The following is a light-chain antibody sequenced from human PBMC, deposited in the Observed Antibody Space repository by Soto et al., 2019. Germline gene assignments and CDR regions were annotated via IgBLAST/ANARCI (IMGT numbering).Light chain of an antibody. CDR3: QKYNSAPPAVT. CDR1: QGIDNS. CDR2: TAS. V-gene: IGKV1-27*01. Sequence: DLQMTQSPSSLSASVGDRVTITCRTSQGIDNSLAWYQQKPGEIPKLLIYTASTLQSGVPSRFSGSGSGTDFTLTISSLQPEDVATYYCQKYNSAPPAVTFGPGTKVDIK. J-gene: IGKJ3*01.